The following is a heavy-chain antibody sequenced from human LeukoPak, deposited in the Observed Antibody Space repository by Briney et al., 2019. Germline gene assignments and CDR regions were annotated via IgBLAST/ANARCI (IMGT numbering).Heavy chain of an antibody. D-gene: IGHD6-13*01. CDR1: GFTFSSYS. J-gene: IGHJ4*02. CDR2: ISSSSSYI. Sequence: GGSLRLSCAASGFTFSSYSMNWVRQAPGKGLEWVSSISSSSSYIYYADSVKGRFTISRDNAKNSLYLQMNSLRAEDTAVYYCARADHRSSSWTVWLHAYFDYWGQGTLVTVSS. V-gene: IGHV3-21*01. CDR3: ARADHRSSSWTVWLHAYFDY.